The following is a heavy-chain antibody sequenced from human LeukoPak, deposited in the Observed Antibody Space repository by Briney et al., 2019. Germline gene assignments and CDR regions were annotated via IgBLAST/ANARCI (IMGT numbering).Heavy chain of an antibody. J-gene: IGHJ4*02. CDR1: GYTFTDYY. V-gene: IGHV1-2*02. CDR2: MNVKTGAT. Sequence: ASVKVSCKASGYTFTDYYIHWVRQAPGHGLEWLGWMNVKTGATSSAQRFPGRFTMTRDTSIGTASMEFSSLTSDDTAVYYCARQSGTYWGLDYWGQGTLVTVSS. CDR3: ARQSGTYWGLDY. D-gene: IGHD1-26*01.